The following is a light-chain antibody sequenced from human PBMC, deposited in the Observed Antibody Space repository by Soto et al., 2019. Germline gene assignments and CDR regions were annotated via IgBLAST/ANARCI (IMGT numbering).Light chain of an antibody. Sequence: QSALTQPPSASGSPEQSVTISCAGTINDVGGYNYVSWYQQHPGKVPQLMIYQVTKRPSGVPDRFSASKSDTTASLTISGLQAEDEGDYYCMSYAGGNRFVFGTGTKLTVL. J-gene: IGLJ1*01. CDR1: INDVGGYNY. V-gene: IGLV2-8*01. CDR3: MSYAGGNRFV. CDR2: QVT.